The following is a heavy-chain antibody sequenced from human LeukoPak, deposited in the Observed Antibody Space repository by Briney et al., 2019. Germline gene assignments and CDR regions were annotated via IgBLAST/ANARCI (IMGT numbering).Heavy chain of an antibody. CDR1: GFTFDDYG. CDR3: ARDRHYYDSSGYDTFDY. CDR2: INWNGGST. D-gene: IGHD3-22*01. V-gene: IGHV3-20*04. J-gene: IGHJ4*02. Sequence: GGSLRLSCAASGFTFDDYGMSWVRQAPGKGLEWVSGINWNGGSTGYADSVKGRFTISRDNAKNSLYLQMNSLRAEDTALYYCARDRHYYDSSGYDTFDYWGQGTLVIVSS.